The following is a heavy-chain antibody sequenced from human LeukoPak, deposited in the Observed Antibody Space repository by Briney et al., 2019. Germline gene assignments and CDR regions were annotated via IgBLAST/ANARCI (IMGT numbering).Heavy chain of an antibody. D-gene: IGHD1-26*01. CDR1: GFTVSSNY. CDR3: ARDVNPPALSATTY. J-gene: IGHJ4*02. Sequence: PGGSLRLSCAASGFTVSSNYMSWVRQAPGKGLEWVSVIYSGGSTYYADSVKGRFTISRDSSKNTLYLQMNSLRAEDTAVYYCARDVNPPALSATTYWGQGTLVTVSS. CDR2: IYSGGST. V-gene: IGHV3-53*01.